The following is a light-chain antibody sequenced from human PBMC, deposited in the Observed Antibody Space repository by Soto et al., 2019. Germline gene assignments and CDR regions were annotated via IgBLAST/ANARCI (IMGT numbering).Light chain of an antibody. CDR3: QQYATSPST. CDR2: GAS. J-gene: IGKJ2*01. V-gene: IGKV1-16*02. CDR1: QDILNH. Sequence: DIQMTQSPSSLSASVGDRVTITCRASQDILNHLTWFQQKPGKAPKSLIYGASNLHSGVSPKFIGSGFGTEFTLTISSLQPEDFATYYCQQYATSPSTFGQGTKPEI.